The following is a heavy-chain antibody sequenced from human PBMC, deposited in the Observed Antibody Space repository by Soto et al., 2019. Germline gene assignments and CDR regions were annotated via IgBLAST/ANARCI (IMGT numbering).Heavy chain of an antibody. J-gene: IGHJ6*02. Sequence: QVQLVQSGAEVKKPGSSVKVSCKASGGTFSSYAISWVRQAPGQGLEWMGGIIPIFGTANYAQKFQGRVMITADESTSTAYMELSSLRSEDTAVYYCASRRSGSYYHYYYYYGMDVWGQGTTVTVSS. CDR3: ASRRSGSYYHYYYYYGMDV. CDR2: IIPIFGTA. V-gene: IGHV1-69*01. D-gene: IGHD1-26*01. CDR1: GGTFSSYA.